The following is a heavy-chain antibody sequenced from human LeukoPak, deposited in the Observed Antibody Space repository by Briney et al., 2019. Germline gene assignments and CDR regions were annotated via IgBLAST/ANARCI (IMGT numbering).Heavy chain of an antibody. CDR2: IYYSGST. J-gene: IGHJ4*02. Sequence: SETLSLTCTVSGGSISSSSYYWGWIRQPPGKGLEWIGNIYYSGSTYYNPSLKSRVPMSVDTSKNQFSLKLTSVTAADTAVYFCARGGDVLRFLEWLFDFWGQGTLVTVSS. CDR1: GGSISSSSYY. CDR3: ARGGDVLRFLEWLFDF. D-gene: IGHD3-3*01. V-gene: IGHV4-39*07.